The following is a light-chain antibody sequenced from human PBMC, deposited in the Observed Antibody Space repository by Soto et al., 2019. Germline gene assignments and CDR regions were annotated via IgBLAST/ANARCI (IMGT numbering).Light chain of an antibody. CDR2: DAS. CDR1: QSVSSH. J-gene: IGKJ5*01. CDR3: QQGGNWPLT. Sequence: SPATLSLSPGERATVSCRASQSVSSHLAWYQQKRGQAPRLLIYDASSRASGIPARFSGSGSGADFTLTISSLEPEDFAVYYCQQGGNWPLTFGQGTRLEIK. V-gene: IGKV3-11*01.